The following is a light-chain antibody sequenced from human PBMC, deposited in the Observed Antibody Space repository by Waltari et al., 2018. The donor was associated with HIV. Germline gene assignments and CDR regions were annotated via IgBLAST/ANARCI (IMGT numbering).Light chain of an antibody. Sequence: SYVLTQPPSVSVAPGKTARITCGGTNIGSKSVHWYQQKPGQAPLLVIYYDSARPSGIPERFSGSNSGNTASLTVSGLQAEDEADYYCSSYAGSNDFGVFGGGTKLTVL. V-gene: IGLV3-21*01. CDR1: NIGSKS. J-gene: IGLJ2*01. CDR2: YDS. CDR3: SSYAGSNDFGV.